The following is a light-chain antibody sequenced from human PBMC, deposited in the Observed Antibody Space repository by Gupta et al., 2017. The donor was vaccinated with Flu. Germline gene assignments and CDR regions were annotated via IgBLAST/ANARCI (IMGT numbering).Light chain of an antibody. Sequence: ATLAVSPGERATLSCRAIGSISTNIAWYQQKPGQAPRLLIYGASTRATGIPARFSGSGSGTDFTLTISSLQSDDFAVYYCHLYNTGPPSTFGPGTRVDVK. CDR3: HLYNTGPPST. V-gene: IGKV3-15*01. J-gene: IGKJ3*01. CDR1: GSISTN. CDR2: GAS.